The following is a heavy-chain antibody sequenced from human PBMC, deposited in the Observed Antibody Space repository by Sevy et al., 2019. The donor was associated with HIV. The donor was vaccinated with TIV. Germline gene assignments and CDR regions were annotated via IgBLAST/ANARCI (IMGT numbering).Heavy chain of an antibody. CDR2: IYRDGSSI. J-gene: IGHJ4*02. V-gene: IGHV3-74*01. CDR1: GFTFSTYW. CDR3: AKAVYASKVVVTNGFDY. D-gene: IGHD3-22*01. Sequence: GGSLRLSCGASGFTFSTYWMHWVRQAPGKGLVWVARIYRDGSSIRYADFVKGRFTISRDNAKDTLYLQMNSLRAEDTAVYYCAKAVYASKVVVTNGFDYWGQGTLVTVSS.